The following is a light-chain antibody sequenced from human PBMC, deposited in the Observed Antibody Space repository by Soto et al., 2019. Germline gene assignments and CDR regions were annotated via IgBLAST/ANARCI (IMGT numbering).Light chain of an antibody. CDR3: QYYGTKVT. V-gene: IGKV3-20*01. CDR1: QSISNNH. CDR2: GTS. J-gene: IGKJ4*01. Sequence: EVVVTQSPGTLSLSPGERATLSCRASQSISNNHLGWYQQKPGQAPRLLIYGTSTRATGITDRFSGSGSGTEFTLNISRLEPEDFAVYYCQYYGTKVTVGGGPKVDIK.